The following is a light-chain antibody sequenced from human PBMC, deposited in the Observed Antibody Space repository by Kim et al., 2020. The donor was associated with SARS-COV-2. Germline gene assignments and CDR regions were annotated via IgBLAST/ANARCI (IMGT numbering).Light chain of an antibody. V-gene: IGKV3-20*01. CDR2: GAS. J-gene: IGKJ1*01. Sequence: PGERATLSCRASQSVRNNYLTWYQQKPGQAPRLLIYGASSRATGIPERFSGSGSGTDFTLTISRLEHEDSAVYYCHQYVSSLWTFGQGTKVDIK. CDR1: QSVRNNY. CDR3: HQYVSSLWT.